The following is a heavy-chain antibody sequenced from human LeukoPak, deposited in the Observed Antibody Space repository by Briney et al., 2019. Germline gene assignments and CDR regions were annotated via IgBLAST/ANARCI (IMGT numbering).Heavy chain of an antibody. CDR2: ISAYNGNT. J-gene: IGHJ2*01. V-gene: IGHV1-18*01. CDR1: GYTFTSYG. CDR3: ARGPRLPLFWYFDL. D-gene: IGHD4-11*01. Sequence: GASVKVSCKASGYTFTSYGISWVRQAPGQGLEWMGWISAYNGNTNYAQKLQGRVTMTTDTSTSTAHMELRSLRSDDTAVYYCARGPRLPLFWYFDLWGRGTLVTVSS.